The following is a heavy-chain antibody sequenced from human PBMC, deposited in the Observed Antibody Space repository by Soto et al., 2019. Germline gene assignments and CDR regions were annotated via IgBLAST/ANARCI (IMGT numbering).Heavy chain of an antibody. CDR2: VLPISGST. J-gene: IGHJ4*01. Sequence: QVPLVQSGAEVRKPGSSVKVSCKTSGGLISKYSFNWVRQAPGQGLEWMGGVLPISGSTDYAQKFQGRLTITADRSTSTVYMELSRLRSDDTANYYCATIRVRGGPLRFEDGGQGMLISVSS. CDR3: ATIRVRGGPLRFED. V-gene: IGHV1-69*06. CDR1: GGLISKYS. D-gene: IGHD5-12*01.